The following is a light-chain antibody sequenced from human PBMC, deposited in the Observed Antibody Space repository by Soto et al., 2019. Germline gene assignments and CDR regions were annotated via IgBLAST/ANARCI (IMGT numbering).Light chain of an antibody. CDR2: EIN. J-gene: IGLJ1*01. CDR3: SSFAGSNTFPYA. Sequence: QSVLTQPPSASGSPGQSVTISCTGTSSDVGAYYYVSWHQQHPGKAPKLMIYEINKRPSGVPDRFSGSKSGNTASLTVSGLQAEDEADYYCSSFAGSNTFPYAFGPGTKVTV. V-gene: IGLV2-8*01. CDR1: SSDVGAYYY.